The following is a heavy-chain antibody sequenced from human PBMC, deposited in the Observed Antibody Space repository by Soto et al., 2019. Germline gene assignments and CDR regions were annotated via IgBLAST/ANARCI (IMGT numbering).Heavy chain of an antibody. CDR3: ARFEGAMTTVTPEDY. V-gene: IGHV3-30-3*01. CDR2: ISYDGSNK. J-gene: IGHJ4*02. D-gene: IGHD4-17*01. Sequence: GGSLRLSCAASGFTFSSYAMHWVRQAPGKGLEWVAVISYDGSNKYYADSVKGRFTISRDNSKNTLYLQMNSLRAEDTAVYYCARFEGAMTTVTPEDYWGQGTLVTVSS. CDR1: GFTFSSYA.